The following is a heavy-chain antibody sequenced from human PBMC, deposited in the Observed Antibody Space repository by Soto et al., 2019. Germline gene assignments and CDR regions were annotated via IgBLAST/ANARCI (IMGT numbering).Heavy chain of an antibody. CDR2: FVPLFGST. D-gene: IGHD2-15*01. CDR1: XGTFSGYA. J-gene: IGHJ4*02. Sequence: QVXXXXSXAEXXXXXSSVKXXXQAXXGTFSGYALTWXRQAPGQGLEWMGEFVPLFGSTNYAQKFAGRITIIAXXXXXXXYMELSTLRSEDTAVYYCATHSLGTSSPPYFDNWGQGTLVTVSS. V-gene: IGHV1-69*01. CDR3: ATHSLGTSSPPYFDN.